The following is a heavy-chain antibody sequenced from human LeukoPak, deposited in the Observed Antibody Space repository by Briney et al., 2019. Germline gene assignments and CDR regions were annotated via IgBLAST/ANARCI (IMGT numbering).Heavy chain of an antibody. J-gene: IGHJ6*02. V-gene: IGHV3-21*01. CDR1: GFTFSSYS. CDR3: ARGYYDWGYYYGMDV. CDR2: ISSSSSYI. D-gene: IGHD3-22*01. Sequence: PGGSLRLSCAASGFTFSSYSMNWVRQAPGKGLEWVSSISSSSSYIYYADSVKGRFTISRDNAKNSLYLQTNSLRAEDTAVYYCARGYYDWGYYYGMDVWGQGTTVTVSS.